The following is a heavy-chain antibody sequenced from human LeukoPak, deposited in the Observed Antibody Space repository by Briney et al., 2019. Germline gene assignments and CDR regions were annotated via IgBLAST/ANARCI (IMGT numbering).Heavy chain of an antibody. Sequence: GASVKVSCKVSGYTLTELSMHWVRQAPGKGLEWMGGFDPEDGETIYAQKLQGRVTMTTDTSTSTAYMELRSLRSDDTAVYYCARDMYSSGRVPFDYWGQGTLVTVSS. D-gene: IGHD6-19*01. CDR1: GYTLTELS. J-gene: IGHJ4*02. CDR3: ARDMYSSGRVPFDY. V-gene: IGHV1-24*01. CDR2: FDPEDGET.